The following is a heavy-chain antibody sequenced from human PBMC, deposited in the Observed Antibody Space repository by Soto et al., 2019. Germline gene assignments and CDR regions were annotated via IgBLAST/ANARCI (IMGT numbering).Heavy chain of an antibody. CDR3: ARSAEKLRFLEWLPTRYYYGMDV. J-gene: IGHJ6*02. Sequence: SVKVSCKASGGTFSSYAISWVRQAPGQGLEWMGGIIPIFGAANYAQKFQGRVTITADESTSTAYMELSSLRSEDTAVYYCARSAEKLRFLEWLPTRYYYGMDVWGQGTTVTVSS. CDR1: GGTFSSYA. D-gene: IGHD3-3*01. CDR2: IIPIFGAA. V-gene: IGHV1-69*13.